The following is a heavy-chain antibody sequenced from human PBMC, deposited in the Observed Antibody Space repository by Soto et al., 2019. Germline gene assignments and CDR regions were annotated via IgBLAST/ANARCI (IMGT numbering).Heavy chain of an antibody. J-gene: IGHJ4*02. D-gene: IGHD4-17*01. CDR3: ARLTTVGYYFDY. CDR2: ISHSGST. CDR1: GGSISSGGYS. V-gene: IGHV4-30-2*01. Sequence: QLPLQESGSGLVKPSQTLSLTCAVSGGSISSGGYSWSWIRQPPGKGLEWIGYISHSGSTYYNPSLRSRVTRSVDRSKNQCSLKLSSVTAAHTAVYYCARLTTVGYYFDYWGQGTLVTVSS.